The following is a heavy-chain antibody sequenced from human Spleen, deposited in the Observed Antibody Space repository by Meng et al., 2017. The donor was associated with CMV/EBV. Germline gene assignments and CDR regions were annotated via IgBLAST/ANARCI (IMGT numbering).Heavy chain of an antibody. D-gene: IGHD3-22*01. CDR2: IYYSGST. J-gene: IGHJ5*02. V-gene: IGHV4-39*06. Sequence: RLQLQRSGPGLVKPSETLSLTCTVSGGSISSSSYYWGWIRQPPGKGLEWIGSIYYSGSTYYNPSLKSRVTISVDTSKNQFSLKLSSVTAADTAVYYCARSVIVVNWFDPWGQGTLVTVSS. CDR1: GGSISSSSYY. CDR3: ARSVIVVNWFDP.